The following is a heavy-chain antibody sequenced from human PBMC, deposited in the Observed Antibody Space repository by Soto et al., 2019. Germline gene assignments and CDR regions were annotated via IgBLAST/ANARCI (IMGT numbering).Heavy chain of an antibody. J-gene: IGHJ4*02. CDR3: XXXXXPADY. CDR1: GYTFTSYG. Sequence: QVQLVQSGAEVKKPGASVKVSCKASGYTFTSYGISWVRQAPGQGLEWMGWISAYNGNTKYAQKLQGRVTMTTDTXXXXXXXXXXXXXXXXXXXXXXXXXXXPADYWGQGTLVTVSS. V-gene: IGHV1-18*01. CDR2: ISAYNGNT.